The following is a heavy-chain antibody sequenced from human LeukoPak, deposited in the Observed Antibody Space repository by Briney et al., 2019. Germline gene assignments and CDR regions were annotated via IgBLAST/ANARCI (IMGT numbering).Heavy chain of an antibody. Sequence: PGGSLRLSCAASGFTFDDYAMHCVRQAPGEALVCVSLICWDGGSTYYADSVKGRFTISRDNNKNSLYLQMNSRRAEDGALYYCARSGIVVVPAASGYYYYYYYMDVWGKGTTVTVSS. D-gene: IGHD2-2*01. CDR2: ICWDGGST. CDR3: ARSGIVVVPAASGYYYYYYYMDV. J-gene: IGHJ6*03. CDR1: GFTFDDYA. V-gene: IGHV3-43D*03.